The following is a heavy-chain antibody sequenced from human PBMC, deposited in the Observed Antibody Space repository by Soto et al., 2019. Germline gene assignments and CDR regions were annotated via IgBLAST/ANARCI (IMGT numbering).Heavy chain of an antibody. Sequence: QVQLVQSGAEVKRPGSSVKVSCKASGATFNFYSINWVRQAPGLGLEWMGRVNPIVSMSNYAQKFQGRVKMPADESTSTEHIERSSRRSEDTAIYYCSSSYGSGYRAFDYWGQGALVTVSS. J-gene: IGHJ4*02. D-gene: IGHD3-10*01. CDR1: GATFNFYS. V-gene: IGHV1-69*02. CDR2: VNPIVSMS. CDR3: SSSYGSGYRAFDY.